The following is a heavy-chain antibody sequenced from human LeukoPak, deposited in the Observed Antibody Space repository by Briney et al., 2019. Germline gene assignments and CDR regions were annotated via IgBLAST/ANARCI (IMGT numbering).Heavy chain of an antibody. CDR2: NRDGDT. CDR1: GFTVGVNE. J-gene: IGHJ6*02. Sequence: GGSLRLSCAASGFTVGVNEMRWVRQAPGKGLERVSFNRDGDTYHADSRKGRLTISRDNSKITLHVHKKRLRGEDTAVYYFNRDHLFYSCDFDLDVWGQGTTVTVSS. CDR3: NRDHLFYSCDFDLDV. D-gene: IGHD2-21*01. V-gene: IGHV3-38-3*01.